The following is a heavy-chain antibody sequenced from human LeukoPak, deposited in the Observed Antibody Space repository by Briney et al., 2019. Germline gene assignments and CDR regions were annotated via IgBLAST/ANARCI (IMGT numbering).Heavy chain of an antibody. V-gene: IGHV5-51*01. CDR1: GYRFTNYH. CDR3: TRLISRGSDYNYVDD. D-gene: IGHD4-17*01. J-gene: IGHJ4*02. Sequence: GESLQISCKGSGYRFTNYHIGWVRPLPGKGLEWMGIIYPADSDTRYRPTFRGQVTISVDKSINTAYLQWSSLKASDTAMYYCTRLISRGSDYNYVDDWGQGTLITVSS. CDR2: IYPADSDT.